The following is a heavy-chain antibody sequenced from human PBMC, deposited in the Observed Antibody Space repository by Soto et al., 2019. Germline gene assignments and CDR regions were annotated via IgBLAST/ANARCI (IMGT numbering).Heavy chain of an antibody. V-gene: IGHV3-23*01. CDR2: ISGSGDST. CDR1: GFTFSSYA. J-gene: IGHJ4*02. D-gene: IGHD6-13*01. Sequence: PGGSLRLSCAASGFTFSSYAMSWVRQAPGKGLEWVSAISGSGDSTYYADSVKGRFSISRDNSKNTLYLQMNSLRAEDTAVYYCAKHRASLIAAAANYWGQGTLVTVSS. CDR3: AKHRASLIAAAANY.